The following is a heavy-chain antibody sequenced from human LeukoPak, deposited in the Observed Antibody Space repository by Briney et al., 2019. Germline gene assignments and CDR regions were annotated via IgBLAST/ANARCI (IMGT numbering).Heavy chain of an antibody. CDR2: IYSGGST. V-gene: IGHV3-66*01. CDR1: GFTFSSNY. D-gene: IGHD3-22*01. CDR3: AREETYYYDSSGYRSGAFDI. Sequence: PGGSLRLSCAASGFTFSSNYMSWVRQAPGKGLEWVSVIYSGGSTYYADSVKGRFTISRDNSKNTLYLQMNSLRAEDTAVYYCAREETYYYDSSGYRSGAFDIWGQGTMVTVSS. J-gene: IGHJ3*02.